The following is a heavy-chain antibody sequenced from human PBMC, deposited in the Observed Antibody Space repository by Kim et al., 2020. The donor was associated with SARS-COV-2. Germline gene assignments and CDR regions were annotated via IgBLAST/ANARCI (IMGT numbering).Heavy chain of an antibody. CDR2: ISSSSSYI. CDR3: ARDLEGYCSGGSCYSGFGY. D-gene: IGHD2-15*01. Sequence: GGSLRLSCAASGFTFSSYSMNWVRQAPGKGLEWVSSISSSSSYIYYADSVKGRFTISRDNAKNSLYLQMNSLRAEDTAVYYCARDLEGYCSGGSCYSGFGYWGQGTLVTVSS. J-gene: IGHJ4*02. V-gene: IGHV3-21*01. CDR1: GFTFSSYS.